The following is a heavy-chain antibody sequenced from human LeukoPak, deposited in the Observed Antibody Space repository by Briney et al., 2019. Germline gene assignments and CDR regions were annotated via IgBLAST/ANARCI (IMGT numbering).Heavy chain of an antibody. J-gene: IGHJ4*02. V-gene: IGHV3-21*01. CDR2: ISASSNFI. CDR3: ARPATGYCSSAGCHCDS. D-gene: IGHD2-2*01. CDR1: GFTFSTHS. Sequence: GGSLILSCAASGFTFSTHSMSSVRQTPGKGLEWVSSISASSNFIHYAESVRGRFPISRDNAENSLYLQMNSLGAQDTAVYYCARPATGYCSSAGCHCDSWGQGTLVTVSS.